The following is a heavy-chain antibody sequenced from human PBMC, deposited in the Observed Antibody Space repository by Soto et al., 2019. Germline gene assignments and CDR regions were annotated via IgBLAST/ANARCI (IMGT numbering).Heavy chain of an antibody. J-gene: IGHJ4*02. CDR2: INSDGSST. CDR1: GFTFSSYW. CDR3: TSGYDYVWGVY. Sequence: EVHLVESGGGLVQPGGSLRLSCAASGFTFSSYWMYWVRQVPGKGLVWVSRINSDGSSTSYADSVKGRCTISRDNAKNTMYLQMKSLRAEDTAVYYVTSGYDYVWGVYWCQGTLGTVSS. D-gene: IGHD3-16*01. V-gene: IGHV3-74*01.